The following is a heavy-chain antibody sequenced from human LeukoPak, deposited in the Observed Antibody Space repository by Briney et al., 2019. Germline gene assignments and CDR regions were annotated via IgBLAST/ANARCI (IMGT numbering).Heavy chain of an antibody. CDR1: AFTVSGNY. CDR3: ARANAPSVPAALYNWFDP. J-gene: IGHJ5*02. V-gene: IGHV3-53*01. Sequence: GGSLRLSCAASAFTVSGNYMSWVRQPPGKGLDWVSAIYSAGNTYYADSVKGRFTISRDNSKNTLYLQINSLRAEDTAVYYCARANAPSVPAALYNWFDPWGQGTLVTVSS. CDR2: IYSAGNT. D-gene: IGHD2-2*01.